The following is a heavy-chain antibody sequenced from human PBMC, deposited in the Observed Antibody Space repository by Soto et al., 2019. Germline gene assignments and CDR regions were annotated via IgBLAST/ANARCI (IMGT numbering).Heavy chain of an antibody. V-gene: IGHV1-69*08. J-gene: IGHJ5*02. CDR3: ATEKYGAGRVGVDT. CDR2: IVPTLRLT. CDR1: GGTSTIYT. D-gene: IGHD1-26*01. Sequence: QVQLVQSGAEVKKPGSSLKVSCETSGGTSTIYTITWVRQAPGQGLQWMGRIVPTLRLTNYAQDFQGRLKLTADTSTSTAHMELSSLTSEDTAVYYCATEKYGAGRVGVDTWGQGTLVTVSS.